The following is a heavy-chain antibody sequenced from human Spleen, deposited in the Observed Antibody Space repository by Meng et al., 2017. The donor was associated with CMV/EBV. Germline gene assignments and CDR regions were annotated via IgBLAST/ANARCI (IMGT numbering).Heavy chain of an antibody. CDR2: ISAFAGST. CDR3: ARWNVVAPAAHPDY. D-gene: IGHD2-2*01. CDR1: GCTFGDYY. Sequence: GESLKISCAASGCTFGDYYMSWIRQAPGKGLEWLSYISAFAGSTHYAKSVKGRFTISRDNAKRSLFLQMNSLTADDTGVYYCARWNVVAPAAHPDYWGQGTLVTVSS. V-gene: IGHV3-11*01. J-gene: IGHJ4*02.